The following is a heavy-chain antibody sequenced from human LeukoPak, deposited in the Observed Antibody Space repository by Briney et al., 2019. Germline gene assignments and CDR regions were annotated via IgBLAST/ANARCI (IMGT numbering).Heavy chain of an antibody. D-gene: IGHD3-22*01. V-gene: IGHV3-23*01. CDR3: TRALRVDYYGFSRYYHAH. J-gene: IGHJ4*02. CDR1: GFTFGSYA. CDR2: IGAGSDNT. Sequence: GGSLRLSCAASGFTFGSYAMSWVRQAPGKGLEWVSGIGAGSDNTYYGDSVKGRFTISRDNSRNTLYLEMNSLRTEDTAVYYCTRALRVDYYGFSRYYHAHWGQGTLVTVSS.